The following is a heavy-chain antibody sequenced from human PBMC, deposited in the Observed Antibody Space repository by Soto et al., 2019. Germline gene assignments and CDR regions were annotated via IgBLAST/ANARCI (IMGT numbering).Heavy chain of an antibody. CDR3: ARGGYSNHNYYYGMDV. D-gene: IGHD4-4*01. V-gene: IGHV3-48*02. CDR2: ISSSSSTI. Sequence: GSLRLSCAASGFTFSTYSMNWVRQAPGKGLEWLSYISSSSSTIYYADSVKGRFTISRDNAKNSLYLQMNSLRDEDTAVYYCARGGYSNHNYYYGMDVWGQGTTVTVSS. CDR1: GFTFSTYS. J-gene: IGHJ6*02.